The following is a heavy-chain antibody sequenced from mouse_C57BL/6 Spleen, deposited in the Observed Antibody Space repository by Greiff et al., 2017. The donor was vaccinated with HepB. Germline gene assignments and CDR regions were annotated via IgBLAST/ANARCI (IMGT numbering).Heavy chain of an antibody. V-gene: IGHV5-4*01. Sequence: EVQGVESGGGLVKPGGSLKLSCAASGFTLSSYAMSWVRQTPEKRLEWVATISDGGSYTYYPDNVKGRFTISRDNAKNNLYLQMSHLKSEDTAMYYCAREGDDYDAWYAMDYWGQGTSVTVSS. D-gene: IGHD2-4*01. J-gene: IGHJ4*01. CDR1: GFTLSSYA. CDR3: AREGDDYDAWYAMDY. CDR2: ISDGGSYT.